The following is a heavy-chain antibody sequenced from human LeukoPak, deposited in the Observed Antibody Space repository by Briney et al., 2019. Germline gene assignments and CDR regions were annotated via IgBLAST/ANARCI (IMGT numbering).Heavy chain of an antibody. J-gene: IGHJ3*02. CDR3: ARDNNYYDSSGYSPIDAFDI. CDR1: GYTFTSYG. Sequence: ASVKVSCKASGYTFTSYGISWVRQAPGQGLEWMGWISAYNANTNYAQKLQGRVTMTTDTSTSTAYMELRSLRSDDTAVYYCARDNNYYDSSGYSPIDAFDIWGQGTMVTVSS. CDR2: ISAYNANT. V-gene: IGHV1-18*01. D-gene: IGHD3-22*01.